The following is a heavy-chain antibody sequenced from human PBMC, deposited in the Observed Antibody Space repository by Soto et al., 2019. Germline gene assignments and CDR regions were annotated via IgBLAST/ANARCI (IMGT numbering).Heavy chain of an antibody. CDR2: INPDGSRT. CDR3: VRVKLGSYDWFDP. J-gene: IGHJ5*02. CDR1: GFTFSNYW. D-gene: IGHD3-16*01. Sequence: EVQLVESGGGLVQPGGALRLSCAASGFTFSNYWMHWVRQAPGMGLMWVSRINPDGSRTTYADSVKGRFAISRDNAKNTVFLQMNSLRAEDTAVYYCVRVKLGSYDWFDPWGQGTLVTVSS. V-gene: IGHV3-74*01.